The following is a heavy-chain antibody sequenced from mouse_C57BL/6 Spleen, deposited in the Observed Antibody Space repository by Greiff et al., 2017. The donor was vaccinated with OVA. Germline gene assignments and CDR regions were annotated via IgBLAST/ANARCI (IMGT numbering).Heavy chain of an antibody. V-gene: IGHV1-81*01. D-gene: IGHD1-1*01. CDR3: ARWGISTTVGEDY. Sequence: VNVVESGAELARPGASVKLSCKASGYTFTSYGISWVKQRTGQGLEWIGEIYPRSGNTYYNEKFKGKATLTADKSSSTAYMELRSLTSEDSAVYFCARWGISTTVGEDYWGQGTTLTVSS. CDR2: IYPRSGNT. J-gene: IGHJ2*01. CDR1: GYTFTSYG.